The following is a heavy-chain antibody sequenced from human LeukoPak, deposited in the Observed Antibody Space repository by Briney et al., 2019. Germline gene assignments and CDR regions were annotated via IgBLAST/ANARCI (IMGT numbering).Heavy chain of an antibody. D-gene: IGHD3-10*01. J-gene: IGHJ6*02. V-gene: IGHV4-59*01. CDR2: IYYSGST. Sequence: SETLSLTCTVSGGSISSYYWSWIRQPPGKGLEWIGYIYYSGSTNYNPSLKSRVTISVDTSKNQFPLKLSSVTAADTAVYYCARDLNYGSGSYYYYYGMDVWGQGTTVTVSS. CDR3: ARDLNYGSGSYYYYYGMDV. CDR1: GGSISSYY.